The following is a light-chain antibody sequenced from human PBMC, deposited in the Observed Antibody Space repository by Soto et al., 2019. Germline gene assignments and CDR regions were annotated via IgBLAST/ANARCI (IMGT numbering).Light chain of an antibody. Sequence: EIVLTQSPATLSLSPGERATLSCRASQSIKNNIAWYQKRPGQAPRLLIDDAVNRATAIPPRFSGSGSGTDFTLTIASLEPEDFAVYYCQNLKTFGQGTRLEIK. CDR2: DAV. V-gene: IGKV3-11*01. CDR3: QNLKT. J-gene: IGKJ5*01. CDR1: QSIKNN.